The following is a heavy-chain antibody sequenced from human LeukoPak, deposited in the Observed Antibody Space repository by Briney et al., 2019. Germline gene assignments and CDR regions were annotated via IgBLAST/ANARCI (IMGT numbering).Heavy chain of an antibody. J-gene: IGHJ5*02. CDR3: ARGGYYGDYGSNWFDP. CDR1: GFTFSSYW. CDR2: IKQDGSEK. D-gene: IGHD4-17*01. Sequence: GGSLRLSCAASGFTFSSYWMSWVRQAPGKGLEWVANIKQDGSEKYYVGSVKGRFTISRDNAKNSLYLQMNSLRAEDTAVYYCARGGYYGDYGSNWFDPWGQGTLVTVSS. V-gene: IGHV3-7*01.